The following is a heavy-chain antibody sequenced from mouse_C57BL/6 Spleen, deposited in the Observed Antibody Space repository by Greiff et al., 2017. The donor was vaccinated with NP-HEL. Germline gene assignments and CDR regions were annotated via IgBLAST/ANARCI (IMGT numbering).Heavy chain of an antibody. Sequence: EVKLQESGAELVRPGASVKLSCTASGFNIKDDYMHWVKQRPEQGLEWIGWIDPEDGDTEYAPKFQGKATLTADTSSNTAYLQLSSLTSEDTAVYYCTISTTAPAMDYWGQGTSGTVSS. V-gene: IGHV14-4*01. CDR3: TISTTAPAMDY. CDR1: GFNIKDDY. J-gene: IGHJ4*01. D-gene: IGHD1-2*01. CDR2: IDPEDGDT.